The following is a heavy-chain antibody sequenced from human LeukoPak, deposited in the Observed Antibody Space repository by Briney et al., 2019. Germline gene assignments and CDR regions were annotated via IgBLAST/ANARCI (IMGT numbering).Heavy chain of an antibody. CDR3: ARGNYSSHTL. V-gene: IGHV3-74*01. CDR2: IKTDGSDT. J-gene: IGHJ4*02. CDR1: GFTFSSYW. Sequence: PGGSLRLSCAASGFTFSSYWMHWVRQSPGKGLVWVSRIKTDGSDTYHADSVRGRFTISRDNAKNTLYLQMDSLRAEDTAVYFCARGNYSSHTLWGQGTLVTVS. D-gene: IGHD3-22*01.